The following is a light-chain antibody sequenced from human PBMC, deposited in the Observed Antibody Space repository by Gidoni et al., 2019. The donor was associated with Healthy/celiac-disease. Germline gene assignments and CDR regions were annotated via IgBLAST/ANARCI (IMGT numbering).Light chain of an antibody. CDR1: QVIRKD. V-gene: IGKV1-17*01. CDR3: LQHNSYHFT. Sequence: DIQMTQSPSSLSASVGDRVTITGRASQVIRKDLCLYQQKPGKAPKRLFYAAYSLQSGVPSWLCGSGSGTVFTLTISSLQPEDFATYYCLQHNSYHFTFGGXTKVEIK. CDR2: AAY. J-gene: IGKJ4*01.